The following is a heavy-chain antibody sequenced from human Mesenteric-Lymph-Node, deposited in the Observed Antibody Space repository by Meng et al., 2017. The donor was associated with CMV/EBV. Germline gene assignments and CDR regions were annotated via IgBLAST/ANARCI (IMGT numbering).Heavy chain of an antibody. V-gene: IGHV3-48*04. CDR2: ISSSGTTL. Sequence: GESLKISCAASGFTFSSYVMTWVRQAPGKGLEWVSYISSSGTTLYYADSVKGRFIISRDDAKNSLYLQMNSLRAEDTAVYYCARSRGETTSCPQCWFDPWGQGTLVTVSS. CDR1: GFTFSSYV. D-gene: IGHD2-2*01. CDR3: ARSRGETTSCPQCWFDP. J-gene: IGHJ5*02.